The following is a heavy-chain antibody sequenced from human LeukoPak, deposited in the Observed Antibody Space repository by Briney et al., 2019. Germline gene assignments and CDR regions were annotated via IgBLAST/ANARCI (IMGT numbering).Heavy chain of an antibody. Sequence: ASVKVSCKASGYTFTSYAMNWVRQAPGQGLGWMGWINTNTGNPTYAQGFTGRFVFSLDTSVSTAYLQISSLKAEDTAVYYCAREAVREGATDFDYWGQGTLVTVSS. CDR2: INTNTGNP. V-gene: IGHV7-4-1*02. CDR3: AREAVREGATDFDY. D-gene: IGHD1-26*01. CDR1: GYTFTSYA. J-gene: IGHJ4*02.